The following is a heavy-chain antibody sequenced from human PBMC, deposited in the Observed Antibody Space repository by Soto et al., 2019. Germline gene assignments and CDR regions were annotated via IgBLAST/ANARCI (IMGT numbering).Heavy chain of an antibody. D-gene: IGHD6-13*01. CDR1: GFTISSYA. CDR3: AKDQGSSWYEIDY. J-gene: IGHJ4*02. Sequence: GGSLRLSCAASGFTISSYAMSWVRQAPGKGLEWVSAISGSGGSTYYADSVKGRFTISRDNSKNTLYLQMNSLRAEDTAVYYCAKDQGSSWYEIDYWGQGTLVTVSS. CDR2: ISGSGGST. V-gene: IGHV3-23*01.